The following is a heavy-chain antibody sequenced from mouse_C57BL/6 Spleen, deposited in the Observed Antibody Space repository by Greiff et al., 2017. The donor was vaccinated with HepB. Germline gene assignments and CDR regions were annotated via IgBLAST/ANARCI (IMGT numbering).Heavy chain of an antibody. CDR3: ARRGYGSSFDY. J-gene: IGHJ2*01. Sequence: EVKVVESGGGLVQPGGSLKLSCAASGFTFSDYYMYWVRQTPEKRLEWVAYISNGGGSTCYPDTVKRRFTITRDNAKNTLYLQMSRLKSEDTAMYYCARRGYGSSFDYWGQGTTLTVSS. D-gene: IGHD1-1*01. V-gene: IGHV5-12*01. CDR2: ISNGGGST. CDR1: GFTFSDYY.